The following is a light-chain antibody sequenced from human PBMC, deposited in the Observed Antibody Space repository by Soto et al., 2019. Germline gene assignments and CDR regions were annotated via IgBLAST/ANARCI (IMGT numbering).Light chain of an antibody. J-gene: IGKJ5*01. CDR3: KQRNPWPAIT. V-gene: IGKV3-11*01. CDR1: QRVSDY. CDR2: DAS. Sequence: EIGWTQSPATLSFSPGERATLSCRASQRVSDYLAGYQQTPGQAPRRLIYDASNRATGIPARFNGSGSGTDLILSHGTLVHEAFAVYYCKQRNPWPAITFGQAKRLQI.